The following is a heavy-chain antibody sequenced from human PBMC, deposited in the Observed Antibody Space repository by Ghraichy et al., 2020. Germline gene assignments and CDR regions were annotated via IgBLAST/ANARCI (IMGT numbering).Heavy chain of an antibody. J-gene: IGHJ4*02. CDR2: IYYSGST. Sequence: ETLSLTCTVSGGSISSSSYYWGWIRQPPGKGLEWIGSIYYSGSTYYNPSLKSRVTISVDTSKNQFSLKLSSVTAADTAVYYCARLLKTDLWFGESYYFDYWGQGTLVTVSS. CDR3: ARLLKTDLWFGESYYFDY. D-gene: IGHD3-10*01. CDR1: GGSISSSSYY. V-gene: IGHV4-39*01.